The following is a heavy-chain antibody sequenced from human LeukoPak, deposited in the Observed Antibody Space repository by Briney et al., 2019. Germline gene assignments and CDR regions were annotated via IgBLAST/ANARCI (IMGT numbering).Heavy chain of an antibody. CDR2: ISYDRSET. D-gene: IGHD6-25*01. Sequence: GRSLRLSCAASGFTFSSYGMHWVRQAPGKGLEWVAFISYDRSETYYADSVKGRFSISRDNSKNTVYLQMNSLRTEDRAVYYCAREGGYYFDHWGQGTLVTVS. CDR3: AREGGYYFDH. CDR1: GFTFSSYG. V-gene: IGHV3-30*03. J-gene: IGHJ4*02.